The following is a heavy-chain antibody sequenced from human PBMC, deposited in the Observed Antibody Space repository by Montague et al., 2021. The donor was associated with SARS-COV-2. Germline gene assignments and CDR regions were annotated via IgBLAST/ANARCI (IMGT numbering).Heavy chain of an antibody. J-gene: IGHJ3*02. CDR3: ARVKWELRVGNVFDI. CDR2: IYHSGSN. D-gene: IGHD1-26*01. Sequence: SETLSLTCTVSGGSISSSSYYWAWIRQPRGKGLEWIGSIYHSGSNFHYPSLKSRVIMSVDTYKNHFSLKLSPVPAADTAMYYSARVKWELRVGNVFDIWGQGTMVTVSS. V-gene: IGHV4-39*02. CDR1: GGSISSSSYY.